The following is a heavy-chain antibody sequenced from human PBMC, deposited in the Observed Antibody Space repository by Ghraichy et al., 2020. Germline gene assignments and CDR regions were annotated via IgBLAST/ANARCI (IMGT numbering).Heavy chain of an antibody. Sequence: SETLSLTCAVYGGSFSGYYWSWIRQPPGKGLEWIGEINHSGSTNYNPSLKSRVTISVDTSKNQFSLKLSSVTAADTAVYYCARAKNDYVWGSYRYRAWFDPWGQGTLVTVSS. CDR3: ARAKNDYVWGSYRYRAWFDP. D-gene: IGHD3-16*02. CDR1: GGSFSGYY. J-gene: IGHJ5*02. V-gene: IGHV4-34*01. CDR2: INHSGST.